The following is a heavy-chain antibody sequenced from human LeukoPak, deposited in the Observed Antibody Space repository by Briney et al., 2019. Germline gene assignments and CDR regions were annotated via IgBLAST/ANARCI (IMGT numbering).Heavy chain of an antibody. CDR1: GYSISSGYY. CDR2: IYHSGST. CDR3: ARDRVVGAIGYYYMDV. D-gene: IGHD1-26*01. Sequence: SETLSLTCTVSGYSISSGYYWGWVRQPPGKGLEWIGSIYHSGSTYYNPSLKSRVTISVDTSKNQFSLKLSSVTAADTAVYYCARDRVVGAIGYYYMDVWGKGTTVTVS. J-gene: IGHJ6*03. V-gene: IGHV4-38-2*02.